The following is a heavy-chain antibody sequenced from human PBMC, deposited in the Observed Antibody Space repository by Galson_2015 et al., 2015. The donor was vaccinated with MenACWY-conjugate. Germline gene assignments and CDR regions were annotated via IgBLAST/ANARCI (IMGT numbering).Heavy chain of an antibody. D-gene: IGHD2-15*01. CDR2: MTSSGSTI. J-gene: IGHJ4*02. CDR3: ARVRGTCTGGSCYGYYLDY. CDR1: GLTFTGYY. Sequence: SLRLSCAVSGLTFTGYYMSWIRQAPGKGLEWVAYMTSSGSTISYTDSVKGRFTISRDNAKNSLCLQMNSLRAEDTAVYYCARVRGTCTGGSCYGYYLDYWGQGTLVTVSS. V-gene: IGHV3-11*01.